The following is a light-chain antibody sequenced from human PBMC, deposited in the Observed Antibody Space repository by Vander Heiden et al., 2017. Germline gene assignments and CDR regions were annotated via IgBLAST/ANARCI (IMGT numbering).Light chain of an antibody. V-gene: IGKV1-33*01. J-gene: IGKJ5*01. Sequence: IQMTQSPSSLSASVGDRVTITCRAGQDISNYLNWYQQKPGNAPQLLIYDASNLETGGPPRFSGSGSATAFSITIISLQPEDVATYYCQQDDNHPITFGQGTRLEIK. CDR2: DAS. CDR3: QQDDNHPIT. CDR1: QDISNY.